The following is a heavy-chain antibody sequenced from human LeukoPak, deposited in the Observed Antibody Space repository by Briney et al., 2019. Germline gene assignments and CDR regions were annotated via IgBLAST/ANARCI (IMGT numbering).Heavy chain of an antibody. Sequence: SETLSLTCGVYGGSFSGYYWSWIRQPPGKGLEWIGEINNSGSTNYNPSLRSRVTMSLDKSSNQLSLHLTSVTAADTATYFCSRESGPFCPFGYWGQGTLVIVSS. V-gene: IGHV4-34*01. CDR1: GGSFSGYY. D-gene: IGHD1-26*01. CDR2: INNSGST. J-gene: IGHJ4*02. CDR3: SRESGPFCPFGY.